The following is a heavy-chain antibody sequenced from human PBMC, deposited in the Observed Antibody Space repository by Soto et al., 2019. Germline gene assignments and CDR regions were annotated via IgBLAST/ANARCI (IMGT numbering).Heavy chain of an antibody. CDR1: GDSVSSNSAL. V-gene: IGHV6-1*01. D-gene: IGHD7-27*01. J-gene: IGHJ3*02. Sequence: LSLTCAISGDSVSSNSALWNWIRQSPSRGLEWLGRTYYRSKWYNDYAVSVKSRITINPDTSRNQFSLQLNSVTPEDTTVYYCARDLGAFDIWGQGTMATVSS. CDR2: TYYRSKWYN. CDR3: ARDLGAFDI.